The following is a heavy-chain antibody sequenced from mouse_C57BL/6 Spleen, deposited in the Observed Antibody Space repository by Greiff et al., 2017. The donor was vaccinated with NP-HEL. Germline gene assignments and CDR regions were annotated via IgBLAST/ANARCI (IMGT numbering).Heavy chain of an antibody. D-gene: IGHD1-1*01. J-gene: IGHJ3*01. CDR3: ARGGDYYDGSSAFAD. V-gene: IGHV1-64*01. CDR1: GYTFTSYW. Sequence: QVQLQQPGAELVNPGASVKLSCKASGYTFTSYWMHWVKQRPGQGLEWIGMIHPNSGSTNYNEKFKSKATLTVDKSSSTAYMQLSSLTSEDSAVYYCARGGDYYDGSSAFADWGQGTLVTVSA. CDR2: IHPNSGST.